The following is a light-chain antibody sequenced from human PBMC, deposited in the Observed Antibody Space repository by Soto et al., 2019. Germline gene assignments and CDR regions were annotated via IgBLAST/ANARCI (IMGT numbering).Light chain of an antibody. Sequence: SYELTQPPSVSVSPGQTASITCSGDKLANKYVYWYQQRSGQSPVAVLSQPNKRASGIPERFSVSNSGNTAPLTISGTQAMDEADYYCHAWDTNTAVFGGGTKLTVL. CDR1: KLANKY. CDR3: HAWDTNTAV. CDR2: QPN. V-gene: IGLV3-1*01. J-gene: IGLJ2*01.